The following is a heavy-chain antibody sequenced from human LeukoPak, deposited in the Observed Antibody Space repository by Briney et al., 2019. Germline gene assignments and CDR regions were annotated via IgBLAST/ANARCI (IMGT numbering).Heavy chain of an antibody. V-gene: IGHV4-61*02. J-gene: IGHJ4*02. CDR2: IYTSGST. CDR3: AREKRWLQGVDY. D-gene: IGHD5-24*01. CDR1: GGSISSGSYY. Sequence: SQTLSLTCTVSGGSISSGSYYWRWIRQPAGKGLEWIGRIYTSGSTNYNPSLKSRVTISVDTSKNQFSLKLSSVTAADTAVYYCAREKRWLQGVDYWGQGTLVTVSS.